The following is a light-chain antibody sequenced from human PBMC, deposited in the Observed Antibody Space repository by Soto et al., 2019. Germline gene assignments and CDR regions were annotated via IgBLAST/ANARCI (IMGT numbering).Light chain of an antibody. Sequence: EIVMTQSPCTLSVSPGERAALSCRASQTVSCHLAWYQQKPGQAPRLLIYGASTRAIDIPARFSGSGSETEFTLTISSLQSEDFAVYYCQQYDNWPRTFGQGTKVDIK. J-gene: IGKJ1*01. V-gene: IGKV3-15*01. CDR3: QQYDNWPRT. CDR1: QTVSCH. CDR2: GAS.